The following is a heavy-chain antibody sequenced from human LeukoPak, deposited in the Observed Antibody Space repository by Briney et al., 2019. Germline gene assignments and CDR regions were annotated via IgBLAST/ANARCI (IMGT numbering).Heavy chain of an antibody. CDR3: ARDRGRGWYGVDY. V-gene: IGHV4-59*01. J-gene: IGHJ4*02. CDR2: VYYSGST. Sequence: ASETLSLTCTVTGGSISSNYWSWLRQSPGKGLEWIAYVYYSGSTNYNPSLKSRATISIDRSKNQVSLILSSVTAADTAVYYCARDRGRGWYGVDYWGQGTLVTVSS. CDR1: GGSISSNY. D-gene: IGHD6-19*01.